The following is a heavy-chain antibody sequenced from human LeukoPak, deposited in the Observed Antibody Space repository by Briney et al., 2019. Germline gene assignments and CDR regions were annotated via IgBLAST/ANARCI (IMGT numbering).Heavy chain of an antibody. D-gene: IGHD6-13*01. Sequence: SVKVSCKASGYTFTSYGISWVRQAPGQGLEWMGRIIPILGIANYAQKFQGRVTITADKSTSTAYMEPSSLRSEDTAVYYCARGDSSSWYNQEYYFDYWGQGTLVTVSS. V-gene: IGHV1-69*04. CDR1: GYTFTSYG. CDR3: ARGDSSSWYNQEYYFDY. J-gene: IGHJ4*02. CDR2: IIPILGIA.